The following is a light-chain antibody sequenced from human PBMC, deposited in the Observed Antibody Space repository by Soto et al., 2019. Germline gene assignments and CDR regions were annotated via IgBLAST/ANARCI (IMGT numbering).Light chain of an antibody. V-gene: IGLV2-23*01. CDR1: SSDVGSYNL. Sequence: QSALTQPASVSGSPGQSITISCTGTSSDVGSYNLVSWYQQHPGKAPKLMIYEGSKRPSGVSNRFSGSKSGNTASLTISGLPAEDEADYYCCSYAGSSTSYVFGTGTKLTVL. CDR2: EGS. J-gene: IGLJ1*01. CDR3: CSYAGSSTSYV.